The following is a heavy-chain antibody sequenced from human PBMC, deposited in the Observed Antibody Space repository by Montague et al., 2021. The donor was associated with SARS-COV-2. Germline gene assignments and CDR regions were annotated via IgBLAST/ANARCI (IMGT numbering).Heavy chain of an antibody. D-gene: IGHD6-19*01. V-gene: IGHV4-34*01. CDR2: INHSGST. CDR3: ARGSRQWLVRPPHYYYFDY. Sequence: ETLSLTCAVYGGSFSGYYWSWIRQPPGKGLEWIGEINHSGSTNYNPSLKSRVTISVDTSKNQFSLKPSSVTAADTAVYYCARGSRQWLVRPPHYYYFDYWGQGTLVTVSS. J-gene: IGHJ4*02. CDR1: GGSFSGYY.